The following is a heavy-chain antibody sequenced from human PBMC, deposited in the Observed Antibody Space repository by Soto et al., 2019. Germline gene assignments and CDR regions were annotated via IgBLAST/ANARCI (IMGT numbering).Heavy chain of an antibody. CDR1: GFTFSDHA. Sequence: GGYLRLSRAASGFTFSDHAMSWVRQAPGEGLEWVSTISRAGDSAYFAVSVKGRFTISRDNSNNTLHLQINSLRVGDTAVYFCAKMRRPAANIDHWGPGSLLTVSS. D-gene: IGHD2-2*01. J-gene: IGHJ4*02. CDR3: AKMRRPAANIDH. CDR2: ISRAGDSA. V-gene: IGHV3-23*01.